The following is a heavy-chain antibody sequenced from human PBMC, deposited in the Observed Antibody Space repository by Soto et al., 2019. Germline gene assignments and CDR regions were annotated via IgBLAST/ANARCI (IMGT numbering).Heavy chain of an antibody. J-gene: IGHJ1*01. CDR2: VSYSGAT. V-gene: IGHV4-39*01. CDR1: GDSFSASNFY. CDR3: ARRDNYNHVPFFDL. Sequence: SETLSLTCIVSGDSFSASNFYWGWVLQAPGKGLECVGSVSYSGATFYNPSLTSRVSMYVDTSKKQLSLRLSSVTAADTAVYFCARRDNYNHVPFFDLWGQGILVTVSS. D-gene: IGHD3-9*01.